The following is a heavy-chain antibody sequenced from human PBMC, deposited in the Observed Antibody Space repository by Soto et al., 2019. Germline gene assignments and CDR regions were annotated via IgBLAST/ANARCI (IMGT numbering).Heavy chain of an antibody. CDR1: GGSISGSPYH. Sequence: PSETLSLTCTASGGSISGSPYHWGWIRQPPGKGLEWIGSIDDSGKVYYNPSLTGRATLLVDTSKNRFSLNLNSVTAADTAVYYCAIPPPIEVAGPDYWGQGTLVTV. CDR2: IDDSGKV. CDR3: AIPPPIEVAGPDY. V-gene: IGHV4-39*02. D-gene: IGHD6-19*01. J-gene: IGHJ4*02.